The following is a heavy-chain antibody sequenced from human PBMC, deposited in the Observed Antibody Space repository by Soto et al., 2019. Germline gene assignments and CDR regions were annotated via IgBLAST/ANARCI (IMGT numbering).Heavy chain of an antibody. CDR2: IKSKTDGGTT. V-gene: IGHV3-15*01. J-gene: IGHJ4*02. CDR1: GFTFSSYS. D-gene: IGHD3-9*01. Sequence: GGSLRLSCAASGFTFSSYSMNWVRQAPGKGLEWVGRIKSKTDGGTTDYAAPVKGRFTISRDDSKNTLYLQMNSLKTEDTAVYYCTTETSHYDILTGYSITFDYWGQGTLVTVSS. CDR3: TTETSHYDILTGYSITFDY.